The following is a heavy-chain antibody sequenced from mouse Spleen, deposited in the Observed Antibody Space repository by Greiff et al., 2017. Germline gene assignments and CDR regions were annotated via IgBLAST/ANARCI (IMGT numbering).Heavy chain of an antibody. CDR2: ISSGSSTI. Sequence: EVQRVESGGGLVKPGGSLKLSCAASGFTFSDYGMHWVRQAPEKGLEWVAYISSGSSTIYYADTVKGRFTISRDNAKNTLFLQMTSLRSEDTAMYYCARGYDGYPAWFAYWGQGTLVTVSA. CDR1: GFTFSDYG. CDR3: ARGYDGYPAWFAY. J-gene: IGHJ3*01. V-gene: IGHV5-17*01. D-gene: IGHD2-3*01.